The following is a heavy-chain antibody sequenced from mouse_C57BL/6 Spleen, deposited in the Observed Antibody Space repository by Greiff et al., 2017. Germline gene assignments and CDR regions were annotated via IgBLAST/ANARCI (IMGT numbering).Heavy chain of an antibody. J-gene: IGHJ4*01. Sequence: EVMLVESGGGLVKPGGSLKLSCAASGFTFSDYGMHWVRQAPEKGLEWVAYISSGSSTIYYADTVKGRFTISRDNAKNTLFLQMTSLRSEDTAMYYCARNYYGSRGAMDCWGQGTSVTVSS. V-gene: IGHV5-17*01. CDR2: ISSGSSTI. CDR3: ARNYYGSRGAMDC. CDR1: GFTFSDYG. D-gene: IGHD1-1*01.